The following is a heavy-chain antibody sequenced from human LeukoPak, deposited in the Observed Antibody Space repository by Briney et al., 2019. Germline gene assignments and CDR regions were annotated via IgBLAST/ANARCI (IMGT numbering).Heavy chain of an antibody. J-gene: IGHJ4*02. V-gene: IGHV3-30*18. Sequence: SGGSLRLSCAASGFTSSSYGMHWVRQAPGKGLEWVAVISYDGSNKYYADSVKGRFTISRDNSKNTLYLQMNSLRAEDTALYYCAKDRVGYYGSGSYTNFDYWGQGTLVTVSS. D-gene: IGHD3-10*01. CDR3: AKDRVGYYGSGSYTNFDY. CDR1: GFTSSSYG. CDR2: ISYDGSNK.